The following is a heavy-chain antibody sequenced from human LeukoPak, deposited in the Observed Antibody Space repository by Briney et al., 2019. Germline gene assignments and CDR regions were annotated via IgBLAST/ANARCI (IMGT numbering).Heavy chain of an antibody. Sequence: ASVKVSCKASGYTFTGYYMHWVRQAPGQGLEWMGWINPNSGGTNYAQKFQGRVTMTRDTSISTAYMELSRLRSDDTAVYYCARDEYSSGWYVPSNWFDPWGQGTLVTVSS. V-gene: IGHV1-2*02. CDR2: INPNSGGT. D-gene: IGHD6-19*01. J-gene: IGHJ5*02. CDR3: ARDEYSSGWYVPSNWFDP. CDR1: GYTFTGYY.